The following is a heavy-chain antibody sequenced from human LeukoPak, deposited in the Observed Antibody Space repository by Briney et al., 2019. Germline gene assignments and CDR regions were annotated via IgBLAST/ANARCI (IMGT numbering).Heavy chain of an antibody. Sequence: PSETLSLTCTVSGASISSYYWSWIRQPAGKGLEWIGRIYTSGSANYNPSLKSRVTMSVDTSKNQFSLKLSSVTAADTAVYYCAREREDIKLMLYAYYFDYWGQGTLATVSS. V-gene: IGHV4-4*07. CDR3: AREREDIKLMLYAYYFDY. CDR2: IYTSGSA. D-gene: IGHD2-8*01. CDR1: GASISSYY. J-gene: IGHJ4*02.